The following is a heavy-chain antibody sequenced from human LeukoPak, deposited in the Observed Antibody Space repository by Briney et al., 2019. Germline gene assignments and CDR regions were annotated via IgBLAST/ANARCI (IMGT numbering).Heavy chain of an antibody. CDR3: TRDSRAGYSSRGGDY. V-gene: IGHV3-49*04. CDR2: IRSKAYGGTT. J-gene: IGHJ4*02. CDR1: GFNFGDYA. Sequence: GGSLRLSCTASGFNFGDYAMSWVRQAPGKGLEWVGFIRSKAYGGTTEYAASVKGRFTISRDDSKSIAYLQMNSLKTEDTGVYYCTRDSRAGYSSRGGDYWGQGTLVTVSS. D-gene: IGHD6-13*01.